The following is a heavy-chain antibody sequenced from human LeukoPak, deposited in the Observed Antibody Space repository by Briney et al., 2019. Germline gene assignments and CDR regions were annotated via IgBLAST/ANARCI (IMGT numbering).Heavy chain of an antibody. CDR2: FDPEDGET. D-gene: IGHD2-15*01. Sequence: ASVKVSCKVSGYTLTELSMHWVRQAPGKGLEWMGGFDPEDGETIYAQKFQGRVTMTEDTSTDTAYMELSSLRSEDTAVYYCATGGGQHCSGGSCYLPYGMDVWGQGTTVTVSS. CDR1: GYTLTELS. J-gene: IGHJ6*02. V-gene: IGHV1-24*01. CDR3: ATGGGQHCSGGSCYLPYGMDV.